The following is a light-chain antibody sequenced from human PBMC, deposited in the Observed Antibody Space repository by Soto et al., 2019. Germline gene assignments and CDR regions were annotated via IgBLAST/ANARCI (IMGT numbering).Light chain of an antibody. CDR3: QQRHMWPIT. CDR1: QSVSNNY. J-gene: IGKJ5*01. Sequence: EIVLSQSLGTLSLSPGARASLSCWASQSVSNNYLAWYQQKHGQAPRLLIYGASNRDTGIPPRFSGSGSGTDFTLPISSLEPEDSEVDYCQQRHMWPITFGQGTRLEIK. V-gene: IGKV3-11*01. CDR2: GAS.